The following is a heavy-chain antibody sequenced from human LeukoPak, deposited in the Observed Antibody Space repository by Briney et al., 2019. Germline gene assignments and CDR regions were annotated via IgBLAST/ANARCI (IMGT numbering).Heavy chain of an antibody. V-gene: IGHV3-30*18. J-gene: IGHJ6*02. CDR3: AKVRFGELFFNKPHTYGMDV. CDR1: GFTFSSYG. CDR2: ISYDGSNK. Sequence: PGGSLRLSCAASGFTFSSYGMHWVRQAPGKGLEWVAVISYDGSNKYYADSVKGRFTISRDNSKNTLYLQMNSLRAEDTAVYYCAKVRFGELFFNKPHTYGMDVWGQGTTVTVSS. D-gene: IGHD3-10*01.